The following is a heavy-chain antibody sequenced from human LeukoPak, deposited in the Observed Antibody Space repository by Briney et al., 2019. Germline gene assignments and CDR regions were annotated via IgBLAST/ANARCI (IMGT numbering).Heavy chain of an antibody. CDR3: ARDRSGIAVAGISY. CDR1: GFTFSSYG. Sequence: GGSLRLSCAASGFTFSSYGMHWVRQAPSTGLEWVAVIGYDGSNKYYTDSVKGRFTISRDNSKNTLYLQMNSLRAEDTAVYYCARDRSGIAVAGISYWGQGTLVTVSS. V-gene: IGHV3-33*01. CDR2: IGYDGSNK. J-gene: IGHJ4*02. D-gene: IGHD6-19*01.